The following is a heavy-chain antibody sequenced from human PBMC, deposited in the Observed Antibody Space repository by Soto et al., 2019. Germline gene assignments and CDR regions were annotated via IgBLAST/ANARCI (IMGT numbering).Heavy chain of an antibody. Sequence: GGSLRLSCAASGFTFSSYAMSWVRQAPGKGQEWVSAISGSGGSTYYADSVKGRFTISRDNSKNTLYLQMNSLRAEDTAVYCCANPYYYDSSGYYRFNYWGQGTLVTVSS. CDR2: ISGSGGST. CDR3: ANPYYYDSSGYYRFNY. CDR1: GFTFSSYA. D-gene: IGHD3-22*01. J-gene: IGHJ4*02. V-gene: IGHV3-23*01.